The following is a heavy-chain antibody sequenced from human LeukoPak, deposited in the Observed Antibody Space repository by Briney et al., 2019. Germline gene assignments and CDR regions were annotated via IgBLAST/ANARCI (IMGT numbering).Heavy chain of an antibody. D-gene: IGHD2-21*02. CDR1: GFTFSDYY. V-gene: IGHV3-11*04. CDR2: ISSSGSTI. J-gene: IGHJ4*02. CDR3: ARHIVVVTAMIHYFDY. Sequence: GGSLRLSCAASGFTFSDYYMSWIRQAPGKGLEWVSYISSSGSTIYYADSVKGRFTISRDNAKNSLYLQMNSLRAEDTAVYYCARHIVVVTAMIHYFDYWGQGTLVTVSS.